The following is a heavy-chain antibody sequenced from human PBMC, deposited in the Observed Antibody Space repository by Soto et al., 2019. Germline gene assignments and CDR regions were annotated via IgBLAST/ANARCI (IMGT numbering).Heavy chain of an antibody. Sequence: SETLSLTCTVSGGSVSSGSYYWSWIRQPPGKGLEWIGYIYYSGSTSYNPALKSRVTISVDTSKNQFSLKLSSVTAADTAVYYCARNPKYRFLEWLPFDYWGQGTLVTVS. CDR1: GGSVSSGSYY. CDR3: ARNPKYRFLEWLPFDY. V-gene: IGHV4-61*01. CDR2: IYYSGST. J-gene: IGHJ4*02. D-gene: IGHD3-3*01.